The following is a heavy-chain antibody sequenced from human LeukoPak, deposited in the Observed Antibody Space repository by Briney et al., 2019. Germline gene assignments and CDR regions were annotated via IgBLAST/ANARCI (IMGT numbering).Heavy chain of an antibody. V-gene: IGHV3-66*01. J-gene: IGHJ4*02. D-gene: IGHD3-10*01. CDR3: ARGSGSYRIPDY. CDR2: IYSGGST. CDR1: GFTFSSYS. Sequence: GGSLRLSCAASGFTFSSYSMNWVRQAPGKGLEWVSVIYSGGSTYYADSVKGRFTISRDNSKNTLYLQMNSLRAEDTAVYYCARGSGSYRIPDYWGQGTLVTVSS.